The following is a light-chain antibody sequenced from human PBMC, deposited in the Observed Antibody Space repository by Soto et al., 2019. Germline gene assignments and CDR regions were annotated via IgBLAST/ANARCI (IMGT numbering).Light chain of an antibody. J-gene: IGLJ1*01. CDR1: SSDVGGYNY. Sequence: QSALTQPRSVSGSPGQSVTISCTGTSSDVGGYNYVSWYQQHPGKAPKLMIYDVSKRPSGVPDRFSGSKSGNTASLTISGLQAEADAHYYCCSYAGSYTYVFGTGPKVTVL. CDR2: DVS. V-gene: IGLV2-11*01. CDR3: CSYAGSYTYV.